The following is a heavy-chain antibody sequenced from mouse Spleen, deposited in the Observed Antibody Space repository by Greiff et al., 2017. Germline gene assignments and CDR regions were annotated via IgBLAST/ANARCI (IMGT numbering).Heavy chain of an antibody. D-gene: IGHD1-1*01. Sequence: LQQPGSELVRPGASVKLSCKASGYTFTSYWMHWVKQRHGQGLEWIGNIYPGSGSTNYDEKFKSKGTLTVDTSSSTAYMHLSSLTSEDSAVYYCTREDYGSSSLDYWGQGTTLTVSS. V-gene: IGHV1S22*01. J-gene: IGHJ2*01. CDR1: GYTFTSYW. CDR3: TREDYGSSSLDY. CDR2: IYPGSGST.